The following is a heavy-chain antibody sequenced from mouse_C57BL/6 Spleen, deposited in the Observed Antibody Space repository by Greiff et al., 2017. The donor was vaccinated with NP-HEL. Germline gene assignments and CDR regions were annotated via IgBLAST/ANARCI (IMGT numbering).Heavy chain of an antibody. CDR2: IDPSDSYT. CDR3: ARYTTVSFDY. J-gene: IGHJ2*01. Sequence: QVQLQQSGAELVMPGASVKLSCKASGYTFTSYWMHWVKQRPGQGLEWIGEIDPSDSYTTYNQKFKGKSTLTVDKSSSTAYMQLSSLTSEDSAVYYCARYTTVSFDYWGQGTTLTVSS. V-gene: IGHV1-69*01. D-gene: IGHD1-1*01. CDR1: GYTFTSYW.